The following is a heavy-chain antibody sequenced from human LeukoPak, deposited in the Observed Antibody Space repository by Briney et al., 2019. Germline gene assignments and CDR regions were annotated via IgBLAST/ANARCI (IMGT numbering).Heavy chain of an antibody. CDR1: GYTFSGYY. D-gene: IGHD1-26*01. V-gene: IGHV1-2*02. CDR2: SNPNSGDT. J-gene: IGHJ4*02. Sequence: ASVEVSCKASGYTFSGYYIHWVRQAPGQGLEWMGWSNPNSGDTNYAQKFQGRVTMTSDTSISTAYMELSRLRSDDTAVFYCARGRRGRYSADYDYWGQGTLVTVSS. CDR3: ARGRRGRYSADYDY.